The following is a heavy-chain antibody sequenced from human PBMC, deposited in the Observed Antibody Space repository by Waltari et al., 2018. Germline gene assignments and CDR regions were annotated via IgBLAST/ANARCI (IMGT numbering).Heavy chain of an antibody. Sequence: QVHLVQSGAEVKKPGDSVRVSCKSSGYTFTGHYMTWVRQAPGQGLEWMGQSNPNSGGTRYAQKFKGRVTMSRDTSVNTVYMDLSSLRTDDTAVYYCARGLSPFHRTGSQLDYWGQGTLVTVSS. V-gene: IGHV1-2*06. J-gene: IGHJ4*02. CDR2: SNPNSGGT. D-gene: IGHD2-8*02. CDR1: GYTFTGHY. CDR3: ARGLSPFHRTGSQLDY.